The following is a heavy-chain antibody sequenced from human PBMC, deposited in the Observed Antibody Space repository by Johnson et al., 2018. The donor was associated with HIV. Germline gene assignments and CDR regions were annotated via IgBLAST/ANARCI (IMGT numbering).Heavy chain of an antibody. Sequence: VQLVESGGGVVQPGRSLRLSCAASGFTFSSNYMSWVRQAPGKGLEWVSVIYSGGSTYYADSVKGRFTISRDNSKNTLYLQMNSLRAEDTAVYYCASSESFGAFDIWGQGTMVTVSS. V-gene: IGHV3-66*02. D-gene: IGHD1-26*01. CDR3: ASSESFGAFDI. CDR1: GFTFSSNY. CDR2: IYSGGST. J-gene: IGHJ3*02.